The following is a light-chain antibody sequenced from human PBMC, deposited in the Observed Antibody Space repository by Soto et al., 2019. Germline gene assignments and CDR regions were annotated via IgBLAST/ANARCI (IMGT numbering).Light chain of an antibody. Sequence: QSALTQPASVSGSPGQSITISCTVTSSDIGGYNYVSWYQQHPGKAPKLLIYEVTNRPSGVPDRFSDSKSDSTASLTISGLQADDEAAYYCTSWTTNNIPYVFGTGTKVTVL. CDR3: TSWTTNNIPYV. J-gene: IGLJ1*01. CDR1: SSDIGGYNY. V-gene: IGLV2-14*03. CDR2: EVT.